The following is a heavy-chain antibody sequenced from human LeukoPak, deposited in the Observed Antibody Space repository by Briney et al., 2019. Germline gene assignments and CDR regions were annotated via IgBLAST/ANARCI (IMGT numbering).Heavy chain of an antibody. V-gene: IGHV4-38-2*01. D-gene: IGHD5-12*01. J-gene: IGHJ5*02. CDR2: IYQTGTT. CDR1: GYSISDGYY. CDR3: ARYIMGAIKFDT. Sequence: SETLSLTCAVSGYSISDGYYWGWIRQPPGKGLEWIAIIYQTGTTYYNPSFKSRVTISLDMSKNQFSLKLTSVTAEDTAVYYCARYIMGAIKFDTWGQGTLVIVSS.